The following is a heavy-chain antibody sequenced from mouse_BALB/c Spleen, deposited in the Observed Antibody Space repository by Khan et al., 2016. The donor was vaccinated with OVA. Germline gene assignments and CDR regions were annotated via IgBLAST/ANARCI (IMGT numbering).Heavy chain of an antibody. CDR1: GYTFTDYV. V-gene: IGHV1-77*01. CDR3: ARGGYSVFAY. CDR2: IYPGSGST. D-gene: IGHD1-1*01. J-gene: IGHJ3*01. Sequence: QVQLQQPGPELVKPGASVKTSCKASGYTFTDYVINWVKQRTGQGLEWIGDIYPGSGSTYYNEKFKGKAKLTADKSSNTAYMQLSSLTFEDSAVYFCARGGYSVFAYWGQGTLVTVSA.